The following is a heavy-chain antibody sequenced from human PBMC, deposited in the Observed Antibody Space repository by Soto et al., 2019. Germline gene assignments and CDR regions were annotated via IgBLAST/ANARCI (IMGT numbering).Heavy chain of an antibody. V-gene: IGHV3-15*01. Sequence: GGSLRLSCAASGFTFSNAWMSWVRQAPGKGLEWVGHIKSKTDGGTTDYAAPVKGRFTISRDDSKNTLYLQMNSLKTEDTAVYYCTTATQTGGAFDIWGQGTMVTVSS. D-gene: IGHD3-16*01. CDR3: TTATQTGGAFDI. CDR1: GFTFSNAW. CDR2: IKSKTDGGTT. J-gene: IGHJ3*02.